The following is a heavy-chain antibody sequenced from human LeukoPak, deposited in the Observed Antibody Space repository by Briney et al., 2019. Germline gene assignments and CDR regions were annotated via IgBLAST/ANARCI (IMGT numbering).Heavy chain of an antibody. CDR3: AKDLSPSGGF. Sequence: GGSLSLSWEASGFTFSSYAMSWFRQAPGKGLEWVSSIGGSGADTYSADSVKGRFTISRDNSKNTLYLQMNSLRAEDTAVYYCAKDLSPSGGFWGQGTLVTVSS. CDR1: GFTFSSYA. D-gene: IGHD5-12*01. CDR2: IGGSGADT. J-gene: IGHJ4*02. V-gene: IGHV3-23*01.